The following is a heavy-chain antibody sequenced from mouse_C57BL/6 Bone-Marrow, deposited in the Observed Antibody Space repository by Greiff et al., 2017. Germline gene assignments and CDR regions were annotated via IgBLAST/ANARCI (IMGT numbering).Heavy chain of an antibody. D-gene: IGHD2-4*01. CDR1: GYSFTDYN. J-gene: IGHJ4*01. CDR3: ARGYDYDYAMDY. Sequence: EVKLQESGPELVKPGASVKISCKASGYSFTDYNMNWVKQSNGKSLEWIGVINPNYGTTSYNQKFKGKATLTVDQSSSTAYMRLNSLTSEDSAVYYCARGYDYDYAMDYWGQGTSVTVSS. V-gene: IGHV1-39*01. CDR2: INPNYGTT.